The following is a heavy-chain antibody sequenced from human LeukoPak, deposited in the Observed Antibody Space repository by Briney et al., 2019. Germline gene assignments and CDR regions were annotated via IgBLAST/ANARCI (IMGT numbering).Heavy chain of an antibody. J-gene: IGHJ4*02. V-gene: IGHV4-4*07. D-gene: IGHD3-16*01. CDR3: ARDGIMLRGIIKRGLLDF. CDR2: IYSDGLT. Sequence: SETLSLTCTGSGDFHDNYFWNWVRQSAGKGLEWIGRIYSDGLTNFNPSLKSRVSMSVDMSMRQFSLTLTSMTPADTAVYYCARDGIMLRGIIKRGLLDFWGQGILVTVSS. CDR1: GDFHDNYF.